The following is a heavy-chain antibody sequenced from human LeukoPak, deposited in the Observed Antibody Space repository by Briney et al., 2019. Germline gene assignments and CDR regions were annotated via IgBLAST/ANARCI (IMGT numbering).Heavy chain of an antibody. CDR2: IYPGESDT. CDR1: GYSFTSYW. CDR3: ARLITIFGAGTGYFDY. D-gene: IGHD3-3*01. V-gene: IGHV5-51*01. J-gene: IGHJ4*02. Sequence: PGGSLRLSCKGSGYSFTSYWIGWGRQRPGEGGEGMGIIYPGESDTIYRPSLQGEVTISAAKSITTAYLQWSSLNASDTAMYYCARLITIFGAGTGYFDYWGQGTLVTVSS.